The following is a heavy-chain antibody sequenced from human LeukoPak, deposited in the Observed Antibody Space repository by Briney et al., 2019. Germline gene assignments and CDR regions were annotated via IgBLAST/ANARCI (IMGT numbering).Heavy chain of an antibody. Sequence: SETLSLTCAVYGGSFSSGGYYWSWIRQPPGKGLEWIGYIYHSGSTYYNPSLKSRVTISVDTSKNQFSLKLTSVTAADTAVYYCARDRELGYWGQGTLVTVSS. D-gene: IGHD3-10*01. V-gene: IGHV4-30-2*01. CDR2: IYHSGST. CDR1: GGSFSSGGYY. CDR3: ARDRELGY. J-gene: IGHJ4*02.